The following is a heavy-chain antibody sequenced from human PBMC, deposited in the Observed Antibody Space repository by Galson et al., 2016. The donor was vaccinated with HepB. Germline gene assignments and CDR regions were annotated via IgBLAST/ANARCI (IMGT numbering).Heavy chain of an antibody. V-gene: IGHV3-23*01. Sequence: SLRLSCAASGFTFSSNAMSWVRQAPGKGLEWVSGITAGGGNTYYADSVKGRFTISRDNSKNTLYLQMNSLRVEDTAVYYCASRPGGGDFWNGRPGGIDYWGQGTLVTVSS. CDR1: GFTFSSNA. J-gene: IGHJ4*02. D-gene: IGHD3-3*01. CDR3: ASRPGGGDFWNGRPGGIDY. CDR2: ITAGGGNT.